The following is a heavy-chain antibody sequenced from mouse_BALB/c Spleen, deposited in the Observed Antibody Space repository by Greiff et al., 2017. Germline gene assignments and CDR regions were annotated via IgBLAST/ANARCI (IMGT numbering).Heavy chain of an antibody. J-gene: IGHJ2*01. CDR1: GFTFSSFG. D-gene: IGHD2-14*01. CDR2: ISSGSSTI. Sequence: EVKLVESGGGLVQPGGSRKLSCAASGFTFSSFGMHWVRQAPEKGLEWVAYISSGSSTIYYADTVKGLFTISRDNPKNTLFLQMTSLRSEDTAMYYCARLYRDYFDYWGQGTTLTVSS. CDR3: ARLYRDYFDY. V-gene: IGHV5-17*02.